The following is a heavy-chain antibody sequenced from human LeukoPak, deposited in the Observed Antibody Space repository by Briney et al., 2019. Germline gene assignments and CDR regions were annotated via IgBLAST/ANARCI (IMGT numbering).Heavy chain of an antibody. Sequence: GGSLRLSCAASGFSFGSSVMSWVRQAPGKGLEWVSAITADGGGTNHADPVKGRFTISRDNSKSTLYLQMNSLRAEDTAVYYCARETGSGYGMDVWGRGTTVTVSS. CDR1: GFSFGSSV. D-gene: IGHD3-10*01. CDR2: ITADGGGT. CDR3: ARETGSGYGMDV. V-gene: IGHV3-23*01. J-gene: IGHJ6*02.